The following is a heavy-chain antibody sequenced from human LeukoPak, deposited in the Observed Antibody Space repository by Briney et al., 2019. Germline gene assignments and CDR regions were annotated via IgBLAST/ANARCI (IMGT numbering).Heavy chain of an antibody. V-gene: IGHV1-2*02. CDR3: ARGLGIAVARDLFDY. Sequence: ASVKVSCKASGCTFTGYYMHWVRQAPGQGLEWMGWINPNSGGTNYAQKFQGRVTMTRDTSISTAYMELSRLRSDDTAVYYCARGLGIAVARDLFDYWGQGTLVTVSS. CDR1: GCTFTGYY. D-gene: IGHD6-19*01. J-gene: IGHJ4*02. CDR2: INPNSGGT.